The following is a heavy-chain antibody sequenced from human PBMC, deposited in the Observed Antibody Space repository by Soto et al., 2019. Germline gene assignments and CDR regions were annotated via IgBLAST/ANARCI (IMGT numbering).Heavy chain of an antibody. CDR3: VSPHSESSNAFDL. Sequence: GSLRLSCAASGFSFSHYAMHWVRQPPGKGLEWVALISYDGENQYFTDSVRGRFTISRDNSKTAVYLEVNNLRPDDTATYYCVSPHSESSNAFDLWGQGTLVTVSS. J-gene: IGHJ5*02. CDR1: GFSFSHYA. D-gene: IGHD3-10*01. V-gene: IGHV3-30*04. CDR2: ISYDGENQ.